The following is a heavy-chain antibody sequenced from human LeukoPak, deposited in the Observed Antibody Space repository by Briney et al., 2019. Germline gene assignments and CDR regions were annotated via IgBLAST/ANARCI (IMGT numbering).Heavy chain of an antibody. CDR2: ISSLSGTR. Sequence: GGSLRLSCAASGFTFSSYSMNWVRQAPGKGLEWVSFISSLSGTRDYADSVKGRFTISRDNAKNSLYLHMNSLRAEDTAVYYCARDNQGWWLVPILPRYYYYYYMDVWGKGTTVTVSS. J-gene: IGHJ6*03. V-gene: IGHV3-48*01. D-gene: IGHD6-19*01. CDR1: GFTFSSYS. CDR3: ARDNQGWWLVPILPRYYYYYYMDV.